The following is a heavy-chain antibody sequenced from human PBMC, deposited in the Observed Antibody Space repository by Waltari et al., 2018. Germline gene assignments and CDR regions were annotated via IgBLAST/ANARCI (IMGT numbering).Heavy chain of an antibody. D-gene: IGHD6-19*01. Sequence: QLQLQESGPGLVKPSETLSLTCSVSGDSISNTSYYWGWIRQPPGKGLEWIGSIYYSGNTYYNPSLESRVTISVDTSKSQFSLKLSSVTAADTAVYYCARVGLGWLNWFDPWGQGTLVTVSS. J-gene: IGHJ5*02. CDR3: ARVGLGWLNWFDP. CDR1: GDSISNTSYY. CDR2: IYYSGNT. V-gene: IGHV4-39*07.